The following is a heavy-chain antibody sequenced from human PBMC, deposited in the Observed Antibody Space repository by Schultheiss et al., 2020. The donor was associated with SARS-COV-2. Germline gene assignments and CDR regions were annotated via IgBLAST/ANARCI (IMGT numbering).Heavy chain of an antibody. Sequence: SETLSLTCTVSGGSISSSSYYWSWIRQPPGKGLEWIGYIYYSGSTNYNPSLKSRVTISVDTSKNQFSLKLSSVTAADTAVYYCARNLIAVAGFDYWGQGTLVTVSS. J-gene: IGHJ4*02. D-gene: IGHD6-19*01. CDR3: ARNLIAVAGFDY. CDR1: GGSISSSSYY. CDR2: IYYSGST. V-gene: IGHV4-61*01.